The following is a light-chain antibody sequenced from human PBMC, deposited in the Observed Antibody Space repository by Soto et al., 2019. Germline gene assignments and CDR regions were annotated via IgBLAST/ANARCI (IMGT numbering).Light chain of an antibody. V-gene: IGLV2-14*01. Sequence: QPGRTQPASVSLSLGQSITLSCTGTTRDIACYNYTSWYQQLPGKAPKLMIYQVTIRTSGISIRFSGSKSGNTASLTISRLQAEDEADYYCTSFSRSTSLYVFGTGTKVTVL. CDR1: TRDIACYNY. CDR2: QVT. CDR3: TSFSRSTSLYV. J-gene: IGLJ1*01.